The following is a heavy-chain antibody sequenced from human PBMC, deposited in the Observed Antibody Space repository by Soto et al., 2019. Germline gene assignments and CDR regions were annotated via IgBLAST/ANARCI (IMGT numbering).Heavy chain of an antibody. V-gene: IGHV5-51*01. D-gene: IGHD6-13*01. CDR3: ARSPRSSPYFDF. CDR1: GYTFSNFW. J-gene: IGHJ4*02. Sequence: GESLKISCQCSGYTFSNFWIGWVRQLPGQGLEWMGIIYPGDHETRYSPSFLGKVTISAETSINTAYLQWSSLEASDSAFYFCARSPRSSPYFDFWGQGALITVSS. CDR2: IYPGDHET.